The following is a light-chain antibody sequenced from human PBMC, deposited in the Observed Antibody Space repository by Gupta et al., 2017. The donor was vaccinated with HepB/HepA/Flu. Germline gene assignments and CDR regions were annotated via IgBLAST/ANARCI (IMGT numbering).Light chain of an antibody. Sequence: DIQMTQSPSSLSASVGDRVTITCRASQSISSYLNWYQQKLGKAPKLLIYAASSLQSGVPSRFSGSGSGTDITLTISSLQPEDIATYYCQQSYSTPRTFGQGTKVEIK. CDR1: QSISSY. CDR2: AAS. J-gene: IGKJ1*01. V-gene: IGKV1-39*01. CDR3: QQSYSTPRT.